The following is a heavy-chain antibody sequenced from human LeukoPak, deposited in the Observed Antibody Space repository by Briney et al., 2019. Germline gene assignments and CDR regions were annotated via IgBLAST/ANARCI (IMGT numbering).Heavy chain of an antibody. CDR3: ATFYGSGINWFDP. V-gene: IGHV1-58*02. CDR2: IVVGSGNT. D-gene: IGHD3-10*01. CDR1: GFTFTSSA. J-gene: IGHJ5*02. Sequence: VASVKVSCKASGFTFTSSAMRWVRQARGQRLEWIGWIVVGSGNTNYAQKFQERVTITRDMSTSTAYMELSSLRSEDTAVYYCATFYGSGINWFDPWGQGTLVTVSS.